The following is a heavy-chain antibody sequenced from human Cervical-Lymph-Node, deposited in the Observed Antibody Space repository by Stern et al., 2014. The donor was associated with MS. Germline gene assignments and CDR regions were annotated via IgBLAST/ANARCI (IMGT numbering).Heavy chain of an antibody. CDR3: ARVPVVVLGPTRGDAFDI. V-gene: IGHV1-69*09. CDR1: GGTFSSYT. Sequence: QVQLVESGAEVRKPGSSVRVSCKTSGGTFSSYTISWVRQVPGQGLEWMGRIIPMYDIANYAQKFQGRVTITPDKSPSTDYMGLSSVRSEETAVYSGARVPVVVLGPTRGDAFDIWGQGTMVTVSS. J-gene: IGHJ3*02. CDR2: IIPMYDIA. D-gene: IGHD2-21*01.